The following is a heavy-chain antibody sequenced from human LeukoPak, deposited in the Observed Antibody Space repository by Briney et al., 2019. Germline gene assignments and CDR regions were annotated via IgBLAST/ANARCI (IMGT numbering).Heavy chain of an antibody. J-gene: IGHJ3*02. V-gene: IGHV4-59*01. Sequence: SETLSLTCTASGGSISSYYWSWIRQPPGKGLEWIGYIYYSGSTNYNPSLKSRVTISVDTSKNQFSLKLSSVTAADTAVYYCARDSSGYYAAFDIWGQGTMVTVSS. CDR2: IYYSGST. D-gene: IGHD3-22*01. CDR3: ARDSSGYYAAFDI. CDR1: GGSISSYY.